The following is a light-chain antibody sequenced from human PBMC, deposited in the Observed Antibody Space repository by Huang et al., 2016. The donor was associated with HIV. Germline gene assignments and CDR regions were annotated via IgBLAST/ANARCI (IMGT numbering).Light chain of an antibody. CDR1: QSISSW. Sequence: DIQMTQSPSTLSASVGDRVTITCWASQSISSWLAWYQQKPGKAPKLLIYEASNLESGVPSRFSASGSGTEFTLTISSLQPDDFATYYCQQYNTYPWTFGQGTKVEI. J-gene: IGKJ1*01. CDR3: QQYNTYPWT. V-gene: IGKV1-5*01. CDR2: EAS.